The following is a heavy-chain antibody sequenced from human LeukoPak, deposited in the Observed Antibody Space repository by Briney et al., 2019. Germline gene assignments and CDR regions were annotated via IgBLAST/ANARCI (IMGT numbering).Heavy chain of an antibody. Sequence: GGSLRLSCAASGFTFSSYAMSWVRQAPGKGLEWVSAISGSGGSTYYADSVKGRFTISRDNSKNTLYLQMNSLRAEDTAVYYCARSTTVTTLGYYYYYMDVWGKGTTVTVSS. D-gene: IGHD4-17*01. CDR2: ISGSGGST. J-gene: IGHJ6*03. V-gene: IGHV3-23*01. CDR1: GFTFSSYA. CDR3: ARSTTVTTLGYYYYYMDV.